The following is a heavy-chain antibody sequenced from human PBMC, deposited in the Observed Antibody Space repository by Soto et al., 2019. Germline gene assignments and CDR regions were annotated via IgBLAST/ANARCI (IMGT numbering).Heavy chain of an antibody. D-gene: IGHD2-2*01. CDR2: ISAYNGNT. J-gene: IGHJ5*01. V-gene: IGHV1-18*01. CDR3: AGNMDCISTSCWSNWFDS. Sequence: QVQLVQSGAEVKKPGASVKVSCKASGYTFTSYGISWVRQAPGQGLEWMGWISAYNGNTNYAQELQGRVTMTTDTSPRTDYMELRSDGADVTAVDYCAGNMDCISTSCWSNWFDSWGQGTLVTVSS. CDR1: GYTFTSYG.